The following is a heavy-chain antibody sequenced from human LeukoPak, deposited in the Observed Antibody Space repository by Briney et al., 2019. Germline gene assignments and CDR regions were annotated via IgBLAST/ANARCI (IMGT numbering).Heavy chain of an antibody. Sequence: GGSLRLSCAASGFTFSNYAMHWVRQAPGKGLEWVALISYDGSNKYYAGSVKGRFTISRDNSKNTLYLQMNSLRAEDTVVYYCARDWMTPYYYYYGMDVWGQGTTVTVSS. CDR1: GFTFSNYA. J-gene: IGHJ6*02. D-gene: IGHD2-15*01. CDR3: ARDWMTPYYYYYGMDV. CDR2: ISYDGSNK. V-gene: IGHV3-30-3*01.